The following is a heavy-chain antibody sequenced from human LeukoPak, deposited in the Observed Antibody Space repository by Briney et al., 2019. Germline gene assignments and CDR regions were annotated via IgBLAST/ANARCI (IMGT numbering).Heavy chain of an antibody. CDR1: GGTFSSYD. CDR3: ARARSGTFDY. J-gene: IGHJ4*02. CDR2: IMPMFGKT. V-gene: IGHV1-69*06. D-gene: IGHD1-26*01. Sequence: SVKVSCKASGGTFSSYDISWVRQAPGQGLEWRGGIMPMFGKTNYAQKFQGRVTTTADKATSTAYMELSSLRSDDTAVYYCARARSGTFDYWGQGTLVTVSS.